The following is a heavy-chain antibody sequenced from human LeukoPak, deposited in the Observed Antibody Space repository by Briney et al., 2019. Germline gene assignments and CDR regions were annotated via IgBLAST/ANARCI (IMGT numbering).Heavy chain of an antibody. J-gene: IGHJ3*02. V-gene: IGHV3-53*01. CDR2: IYSGGST. CDR3: AKDVIAVAASSVVAFDI. D-gene: IGHD6-19*01. CDR1: GFTVSSNY. Sequence: GGSLRLSCAASGFTVSSNYMSWVRQAPGKGLEWVSVIYSGGSTYYADSVKGRFTISRDNSKNTLYLQMNSLRAEDTAVYYCAKDVIAVAASSVVAFDIWGQGTMVTVSS.